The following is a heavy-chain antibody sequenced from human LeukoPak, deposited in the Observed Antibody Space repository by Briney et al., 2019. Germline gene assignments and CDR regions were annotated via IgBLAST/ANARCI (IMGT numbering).Heavy chain of an antibody. CDR1: GGSISSSNW. CDR3: ARDSGTTGEVKFDP. D-gene: IGHD3-10*01. CDR2: IYHTAIT. J-gene: IGHJ5*02. V-gene: IGHV4-4*02. Sequence: SGTLSLTCAVSGGSISSSNWWSWVRQPPGKGLEWIGEIYHTAITNYNPSLKSRVTMSVDKSKNQFSLNLSSVTAADTAVYYCARDSGTTGEVKFDPWGQGTLVTVSS.